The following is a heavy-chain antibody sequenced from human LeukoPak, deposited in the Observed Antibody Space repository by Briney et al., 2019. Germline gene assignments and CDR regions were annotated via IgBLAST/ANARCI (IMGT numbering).Heavy chain of an antibody. V-gene: IGHV1-2*02. CDR3: ARDRKAGYYYGSGPYWGY. D-gene: IGHD3-10*01. J-gene: IGHJ4*02. Sequence: GASVKVSCKASVYTFTGYYMHWVRQAPGQGREWMGWINPNSGGTNYAQKSQGRVTMTRETPISTAYMELSRLRSDDTAVYYCARDRKAGYYYGSGPYWGYWGQGTLVTVSS. CDR1: VYTFTGYY. CDR2: INPNSGGT.